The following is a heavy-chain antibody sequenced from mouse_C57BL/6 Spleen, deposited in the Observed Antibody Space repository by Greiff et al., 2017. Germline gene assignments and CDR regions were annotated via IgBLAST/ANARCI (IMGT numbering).Heavy chain of an antibody. D-gene: IGHD3-1*01. CDR3: ATPGLYFDY. Sequence: VQLQQSGPELVKPGASVKISCKASGYAFSSSWMNWVKQRPGKGLEWIGRTYPGDGDTNYNGKFKGKATLTADKSSSTADMHLSSLTSEDSAVYFCATPGLYFDYWGQGTTLTVSS. V-gene: IGHV1-82*01. J-gene: IGHJ2*01. CDR1: GYAFSSSW. CDR2: TYPGDGDT.